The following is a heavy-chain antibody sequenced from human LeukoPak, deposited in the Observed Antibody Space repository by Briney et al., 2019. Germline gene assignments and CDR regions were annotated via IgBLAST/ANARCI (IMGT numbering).Heavy chain of an antibody. D-gene: IGHD3-16*01. CDR2: ISAYNGNT. J-gene: IGHJ4*02. Sequence: ASVTVSCKASGYTFTSYGISWVRQAPGQGLEWMGWISAYNGNTNYAQKLQGRVTMTTNTSTSTAYMELRSLRSDDTAVYYCARYDDATLNDYWGQGTLVTVSS. CDR1: GYTFTSYG. CDR3: ARYDDATLNDY. V-gene: IGHV1-18*01.